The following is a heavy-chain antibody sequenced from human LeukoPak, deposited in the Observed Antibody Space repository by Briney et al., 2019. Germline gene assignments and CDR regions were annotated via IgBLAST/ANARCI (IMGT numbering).Heavy chain of an antibody. CDR2: IYNNANT. Sequence: PSETLSLTCTVSGDSISKDYYCWAWIRQPPGKGLGWIGTIYNNANTYYNPPLESRVTMSVDTSKNQISLTLTSVTAADTAVYYCARDHIDGFNPNNWFDPWGQGTLVTVSS. CDR1: GDSISKDYYC. V-gene: IGHV4-39*07. D-gene: IGHD5-24*01. CDR3: ARDHIDGFNPNNWFDP. J-gene: IGHJ5*02.